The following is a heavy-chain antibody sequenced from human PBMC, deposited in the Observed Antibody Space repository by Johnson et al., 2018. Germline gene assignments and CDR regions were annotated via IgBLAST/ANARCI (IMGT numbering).Heavy chain of an antibody. V-gene: IGHV3-7*01. CDR3: ARETTVTTDYSYYVAV. CDR2: IKQDGSEK. D-gene: IGHD4-17*01. J-gene: IGHJ6*03. Sequence: VQLVESGGGLVQPGGSLRLSCAASGFTFSSFWMSWVRQAPGKGLEWVANIKQDGSEKYYVDSVKGRFTISRDNAKNSLYLQMNSRRAEETAVYYGARETTVTTDYSYYVAVWGKGATVTVSS. CDR1: GFTFSSFW.